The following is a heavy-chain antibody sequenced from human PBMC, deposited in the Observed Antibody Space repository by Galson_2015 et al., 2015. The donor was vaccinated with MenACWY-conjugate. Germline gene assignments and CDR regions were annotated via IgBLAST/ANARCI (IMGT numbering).Heavy chain of an antibody. V-gene: IGHV1-3*01. CDR1: GYTFTNYA. D-gene: IGHD4-23*01. Sequence: SVKVSCKASGYTFTNYAIHWVRQAPGQRLEWLGWINAGNGNTKYSQKFQGRVTITRDTSANIAYMEVYSLRSEDTAVYFCARGRWVATKADYYLDYWGQGTLVTVSS. J-gene: IGHJ4*02. CDR2: INAGNGNT. CDR3: ARGRWVATKADYYLDY.